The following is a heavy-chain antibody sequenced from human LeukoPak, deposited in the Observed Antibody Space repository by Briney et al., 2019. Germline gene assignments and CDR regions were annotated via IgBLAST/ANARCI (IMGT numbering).Heavy chain of an antibody. V-gene: IGHV1-69*04. CDR3: ARLLWFGELLFDY. Sequence: GASVKVSCKASGGTFSSYAISWVRQAPGQGLEWMGRIIPIFGIANYAQKFQGRVTITADKSTSTAYMELRSLRSDDTAVYYCARLLWFGELLFDYWGQGTLVTVSS. CDR2: IIPIFGIA. D-gene: IGHD3-10*01. J-gene: IGHJ4*02. CDR1: GGTFSSYA.